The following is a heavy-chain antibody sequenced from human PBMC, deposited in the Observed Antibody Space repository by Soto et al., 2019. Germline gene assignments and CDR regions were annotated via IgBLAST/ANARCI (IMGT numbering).Heavy chain of an antibody. V-gene: IGHV3-74*01. CDR1: GFPFSHYW. Sequence: MQMVESGGGSVQPGGSLRLSCAASGFPFSHYWMHWVRQTPGKGLVWVSSINPAGTITNYADSVEGRFTISRDNADSALVLQMNSLSAEDTAIYHGTGDTFGRRDTWGQGPLVTVSS. CDR3: TGDTFGRRDT. CDR2: INPAGTIT. D-gene: IGHD3-16*01. J-gene: IGHJ4*02.